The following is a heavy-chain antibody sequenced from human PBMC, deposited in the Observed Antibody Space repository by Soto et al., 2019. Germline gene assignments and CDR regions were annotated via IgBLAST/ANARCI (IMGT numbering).Heavy chain of an antibody. V-gene: IGHV3-7*01. CDR1: RFSFSTYW. CDR2: INQDGSEK. Sequence: GSLRLSCAASRFSFSTYWMTWVRQAPGKGLEWVANINQDGSEKYSMDSVKGRFTISRDNAKKSLYLQMTSLRAEDTAVYSCAGGNALDVWGQGTTVTVSS. J-gene: IGHJ6*02. CDR3: AGGNALDV.